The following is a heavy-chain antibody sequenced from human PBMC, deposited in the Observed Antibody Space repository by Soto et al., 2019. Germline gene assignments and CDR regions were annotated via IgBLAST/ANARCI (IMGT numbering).Heavy chain of an antibody. CDR2: INGDGSST. CDR1: GFTFSVYW. J-gene: IGHJ4*02. CDR3: ARGFSSSWYVVY. Sequence: GGSLRLSCAASGFTFSVYWIHWVRQAPGKGLVWVSRINGDGSSTTYADSVKGRFTISRDNAKKTLYLQMNSLRAEDTAVYYCARGFSSSWYVVYWGQGTLVTVPQ. D-gene: IGHD6-13*01. V-gene: IGHV3-74*01.